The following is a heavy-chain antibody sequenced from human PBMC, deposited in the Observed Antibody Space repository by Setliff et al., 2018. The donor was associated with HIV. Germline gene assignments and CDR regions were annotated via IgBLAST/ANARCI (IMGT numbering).Heavy chain of an antibody. D-gene: IGHD3-3*01. Sequence: ASVKVSCKASGYIFTDYYMHWVQQAPGEGLEWMGRVDPQDGETKYAEKFQGRVTITADTSTDTSDMELSSLRSEDTAVYYCATAGTYYNFWSAYSPHPFDYWGQGTLVTVSS. CDR2: VDPQDGET. CDR3: ATAGTYYNFWSAYSPHPFDY. CDR1: GYIFTDYY. V-gene: IGHV1-69-2*01. J-gene: IGHJ4*02.